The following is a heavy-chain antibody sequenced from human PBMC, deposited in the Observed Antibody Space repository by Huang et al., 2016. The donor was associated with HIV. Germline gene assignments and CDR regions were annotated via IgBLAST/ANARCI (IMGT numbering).Heavy chain of an antibody. J-gene: IGHJ6*02. CDR1: GLRCGSDW. V-gene: IGHV5-51*01. CDR3: ARLIGSPSFYYGLDV. D-gene: IGHD3-10*01. CDR2: IYPGDPDT. Sequence: GLRCGSDWGGGGRHNQGKGVEWMGIIYPGDPDTTYSPSFQGKVTISADKSINTAYLQWSSLKSSDTAMYYCARLIGSPSFYYGLDVWGQGTTVTVSS.